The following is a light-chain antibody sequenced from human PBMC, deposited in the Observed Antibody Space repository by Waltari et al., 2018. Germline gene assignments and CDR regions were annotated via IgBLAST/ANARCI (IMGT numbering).Light chain of an antibody. J-gene: IGKJ4*01. Sequence: EIVLTQSPGALSLSPGESATLSCRASQSVSSTKLAWYQQKPGQAPRLLIYDTSSRATGIPDRFSGSGSGTDFTLTIRRLEPEDFVLFYCQQYDTSPLTFGGGTKVEIK. CDR2: DTS. V-gene: IGKV3-20*01. CDR3: QQYDTSPLT. CDR1: QSVSSTK.